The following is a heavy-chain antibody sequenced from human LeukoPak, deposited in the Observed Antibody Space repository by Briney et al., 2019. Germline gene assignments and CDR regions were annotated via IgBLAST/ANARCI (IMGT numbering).Heavy chain of an antibody. Sequence: SQTLSLTCTVSGGSISSGGYYWSWIRQHPGKGLEWIGYIYYSGSTYYNPSLKSRVTISVDTSKNQFSLKLSSVTAADTAVYYCARSQSWLTSHLTPDNWFDPWGQGTLVTVSS. CDR2: IYYSGST. CDR1: GGSISSGGYY. V-gene: IGHV4-31*03. J-gene: IGHJ5*02. D-gene: IGHD6-13*01. CDR3: ARSQSWLTSHLTPDNWFDP.